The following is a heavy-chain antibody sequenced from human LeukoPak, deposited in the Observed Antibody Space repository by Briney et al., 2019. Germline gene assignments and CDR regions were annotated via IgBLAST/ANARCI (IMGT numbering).Heavy chain of an antibody. D-gene: IGHD3-16*01. CDR2: IYYSGST. V-gene: IGHV4-59*01. CDR1: GGSISSYY. CDR3: AKDGGSLGEVRD. J-gene: IGHJ4*02. Sequence: PSETLSLTCTVSGGSISSYYWSWIRQPPGKGLEWIGYIYYSGSTNYNPSLKSRVTISVDTSKNQFSLKLSSVTAADTAVYYCAKDGGSLGEVRDWGQGTLVTVSS.